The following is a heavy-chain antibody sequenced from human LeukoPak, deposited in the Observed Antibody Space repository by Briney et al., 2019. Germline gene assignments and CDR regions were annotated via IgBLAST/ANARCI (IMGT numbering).Heavy chain of an antibody. J-gene: IGHJ4*02. V-gene: IGHV4-39*07. Sequence: SETLSLTCTVSGVSISTSTYYWAWIRQPPGEGLEYIGGIFYSGITYYSPSLKSRVTISLDTSKNQFSLKMSSVTAADTAVYYCVRDHYYDSSVAYWGQGTLVTVSS. D-gene: IGHD3-22*01. CDR2: IFYSGIT. CDR1: GVSISTSTYY. CDR3: VRDHYYDSSVAY.